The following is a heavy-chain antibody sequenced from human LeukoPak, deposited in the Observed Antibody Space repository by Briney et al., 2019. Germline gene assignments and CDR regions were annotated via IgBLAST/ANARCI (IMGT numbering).Heavy chain of an antibody. CDR3: ATRGDTAPHSDWFDP. J-gene: IGHJ5*02. CDR2: INHSGST. Sequence: NPSETLSLTCAVYGGSFSGYYWSWIRQPPGKGLEWIGEINHSGSTNYNPSLKSRVTISVDTSKNQFSLKLSSVTAADTAVYYCATRGDTAPHSDWFDPWGRGTLVTVSS. V-gene: IGHV4-34*01. D-gene: IGHD5-18*01. CDR1: GGSFSGYY.